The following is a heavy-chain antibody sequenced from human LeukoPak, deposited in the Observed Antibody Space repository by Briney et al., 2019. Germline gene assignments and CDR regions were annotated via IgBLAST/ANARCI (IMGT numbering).Heavy chain of an antibody. CDR1: GFTFSSYG. CDR2: IRYDGSNK. J-gene: IGHJ4*02. D-gene: IGHD3-10*01. V-gene: IGHV3-30*02. Sequence: NPGGSLRLSCAASGFTFSSYGMHWVRQAPGKGLEWVAFIRYDGSNKYYADSVKGRFTISRDNSKNTLHLQMNSLRAEDTAVYSCAKGYYGSGSYGWFDYWGQGTLVTVSS. CDR3: AKGYYGSGSYGWFDY.